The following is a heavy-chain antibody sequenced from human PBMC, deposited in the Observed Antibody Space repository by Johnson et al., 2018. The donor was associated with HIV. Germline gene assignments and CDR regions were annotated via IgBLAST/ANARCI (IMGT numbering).Heavy chain of an antibody. Sequence: VQLVESGGGLVKPGGSLRLSCAASGFTFSNAWMSWVRQAPGKGLEWVGRIKSKTDGGTTDYAAPVKGRFTISRDDSKNMTNLQMNGLSDEDTADYYCVRDQGSGWPTNAFDIWGRGTRVTVSS. D-gene: IGHD6-19*01. J-gene: IGHJ3*02. CDR1: GFTFSNAW. CDR2: IKSKTDGGTT. V-gene: IGHV3-15*01. CDR3: VRDQGSGWPTNAFDI.